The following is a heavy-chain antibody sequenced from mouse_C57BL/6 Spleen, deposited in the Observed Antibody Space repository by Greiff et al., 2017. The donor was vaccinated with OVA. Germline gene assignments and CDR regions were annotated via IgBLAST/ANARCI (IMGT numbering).Heavy chain of an antibody. J-gene: IGHJ4*01. Sequence: VQLKESGPGLVAPSQSLSITCTVSGFSLTSYGVHWVRHPPGKGLEWLVVIWSDGSTTYNSALKSRLSISKDNSKSQVFLKMNSLQTDDTAMYYCARSPFITTVDYYAMDYWGQGTSVTVSS. CDR1: GFSLTSYG. CDR3: ARSPFITTVDYYAMDY. D-gene: IGHD1-1*01. CDR2: IWSDGST. V-gene: IGHV2-6*03.